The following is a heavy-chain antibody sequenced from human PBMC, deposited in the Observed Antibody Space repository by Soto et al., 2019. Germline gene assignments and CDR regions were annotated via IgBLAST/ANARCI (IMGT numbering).Heavy chain of an antibody. CDR2: ISSSSSYI. CDR1: GFTFSRDS. CDR3: ARGSTIFDY. Sequence: EVQLVESGGGLVKPGGSLRLSCAASGFTFSRDSMNWVRQAPGKGLEWVSSISSSSSYIYYADSLKGRFTISRDNDRNSLYLQMNSLIAEDTAVYYCARGSTIFDYWGQGPLVTVSS. V-gene: IGHV3-21*01. J-gene: IGHJ4*02. D-gene: IGHD3-3*01.